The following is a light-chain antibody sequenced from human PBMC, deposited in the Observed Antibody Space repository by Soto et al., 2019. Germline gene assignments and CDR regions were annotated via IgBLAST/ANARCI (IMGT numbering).Light chain of an antibody. CDR3: QQYNKWPLT. J-gene: IGKJ4*01. CDR2: GSS. Sequence: EIVMTQSPATLSVSPGERATLSCRPSQSVSSNLAWYQQKPGQAPRLLIYGSSTRATGIPARFSGSGSGTEFTLTISSLQSEDFAVYYCQQYNKWPLTFGGGTKVEI. CDR1: QSVSSN. V-gene: IGKV3-15*01.